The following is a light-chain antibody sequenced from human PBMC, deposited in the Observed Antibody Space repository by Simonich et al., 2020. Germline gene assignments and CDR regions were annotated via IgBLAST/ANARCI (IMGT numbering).Light chain of an antibody. V-gene: IGKV4-1*01. Sequence: DIVMTQSPDSLAVSLGERATINCKSSQSVLYNSNNKNYLAWYQQKPGQHPKLLIYWASTRESGVPDRFSGSGSGTDFTLTISSLQAEDVAVYYCQQYYSTPYTFGQGTKLEIK. J-gene: IGKJ2*01. CDR3: QQYYSTPYT. CDR1: QSVLYNSNNKNY. CDR2: WAS.